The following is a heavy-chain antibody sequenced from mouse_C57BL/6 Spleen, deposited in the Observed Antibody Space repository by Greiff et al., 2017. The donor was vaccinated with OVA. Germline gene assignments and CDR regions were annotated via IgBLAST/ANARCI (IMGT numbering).Heavy chain of an antibody. V-gene: IGHV1-52*01. CDR1: GYTFTSYW. D-gene: IGHD2-3*01. CDR2: IDPSDSDI. CDR3: ARDGYSGYYIDY. J-gene: IGHJ2*01. Sequence: QVQLQQPGAELVRPGSSVKLSCKASGYTFTSYWMHWVKQRPIQGLEWIGNIDPSDSDINYNQKFKDKATLTVDKSSSTAYMQLSSLTSEDSAVYYCARDGYSGYYIDYWGQGTTLTVSS.